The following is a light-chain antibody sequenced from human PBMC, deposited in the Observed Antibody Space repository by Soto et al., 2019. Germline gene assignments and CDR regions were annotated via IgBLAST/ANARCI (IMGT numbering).Light chain of an antibody. V-gene: IGKV3-20*01. J-gene: IGKJ1*01. CDR2: GAT. CDR1: QSVSSSY. CDR3: QQDCSSPVT. Sequence: TVLTQSPGPSSLSPGGGAARSCRASQSVSSSYLAWYQQKPGQAPRLLIYGATIRATGNPDRFSGSGSGTDFTLTINRLEPEDFAVYFCQQDCSSPVTFGQGTKVDIK.